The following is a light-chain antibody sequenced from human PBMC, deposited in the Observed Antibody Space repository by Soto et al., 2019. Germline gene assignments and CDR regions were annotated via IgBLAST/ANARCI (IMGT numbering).Light chain of an antibody. CDR1: NSNIGSNT. CDR2: YDN. V-gene: IGLV1-44*01. Sequence: QSVLTQPHSASGTPGQRVNISCSGRNSNIGSNTVNWYQQLPGTAPKLLIYYDNLRPSGVPDRISGSKSGTSASLAISVLQSDDASDYYCAAWDDSLHGRVFVTGTQLTVL. CDR3: AAWDDSLHGRV. J-gene: IGLJ1*01.